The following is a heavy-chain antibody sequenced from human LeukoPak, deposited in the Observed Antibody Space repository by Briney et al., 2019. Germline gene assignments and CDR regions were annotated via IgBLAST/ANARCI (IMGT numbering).Heavy chain of an antibody. Sequence: ASVKVSCKASGGTFISYAISWVRQAPGQGLEWMGGIIPIFGKANYAQKFQGRVTITAEESTSTAYMELSSLRSEDTAVYYCAREEDRYCSSTSCYTPLASYYMDVWGKGTTVTVSS. D-gene: IGHD2-2*02. CDR3: AREEDRYCSSTSCYTPLASYYMDV. J-gene: IGHJ6*03. V-gene: IGHV1-69*13. CDR1: GGTFISYA. CDR2: IIPIFGKA.